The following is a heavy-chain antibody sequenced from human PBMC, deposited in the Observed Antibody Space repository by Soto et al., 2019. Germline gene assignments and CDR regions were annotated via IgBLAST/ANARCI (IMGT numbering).Heavy chain of an antibody. CDR2: FDPEDGET. V-gene: IGHV1-24*01. CDR3: ATVSAGTTFDYYYGMDV. D-gene: IGHD1-1*01. CDR1: GYTLTELS. J-gene: IGHJ6*02. Sequence: ASVKVSCKVSGYTLTELSMHWVRQAPGKGFEWMGGFDPEDGETIYAQKFQGRVTMTEDTSTDTAYMELSSLRSEDTAVYYCATVSAGTTFDYYYGMDVWGQGTTVTVSS.